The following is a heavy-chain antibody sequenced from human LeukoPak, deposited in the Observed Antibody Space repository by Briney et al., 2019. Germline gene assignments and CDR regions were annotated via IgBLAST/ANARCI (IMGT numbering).Heavy chain of an antibody. J-gene: IGHJ6*03. CDR3: ARGRDKSVINYYYMDV. Sequence: SETLSLTCTVSGGSISSSSYYWGWIRQPPGKGLEWIGSIYYSGSTYYNPSLKSRVTISVDTSKNQFSLKLSSVTAADTAVYYCARGRDKSVINYYYMDVWGKGTTVTVSS. CDR2: IYYSGST. CDR1: GGSISSSSYY. V-gene: IGHV4-39*07. D-gene: IGHD2/OR15-2a*01.